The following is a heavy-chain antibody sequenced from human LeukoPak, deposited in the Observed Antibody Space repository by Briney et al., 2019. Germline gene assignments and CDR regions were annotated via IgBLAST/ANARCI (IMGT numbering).Heavy chain of an antibody. D-gene: IGHD2-2*01. Sequence: ASVKVSCKASGYTFTSYGISWVRQAPGQGLEWMGWISAYNGNTNYAQKLQGRVTMTTDTSTSTAYMELRSLRSDDTAVYYCARDDESYQLLSGGWSDPWGQGTLVTVSS. J-gene: IGHJ5*02. CDR3: ARDDESYQLLSGGWSDP. V-gene: IGHV1-18*01. CDR1: GYTFTSYG. CDR2: ISAYNGNT.